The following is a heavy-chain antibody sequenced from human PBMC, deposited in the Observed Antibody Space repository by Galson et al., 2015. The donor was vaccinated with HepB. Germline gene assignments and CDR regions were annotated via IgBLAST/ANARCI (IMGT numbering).Heavy chain of an antibody. Sequence: TLSLTCAVSGGSISSGGYSWSWIRQPPGKGLEWIGYIYHSGSTYYNPSLKSRVTISVDRSKNQFSLKPSSVTAADTAVYYCARGVNSGSYRGAFDIWGQGTMVTVSS. CDR2: IYHSGST. CDR1: GGSISSGGYS. D-gene: IGHD1-26*01. CDR3: ARGVNSGSYRGAFDI. J-gene: IGHJ3*02. V-gene: IGHV4-30-2*01.